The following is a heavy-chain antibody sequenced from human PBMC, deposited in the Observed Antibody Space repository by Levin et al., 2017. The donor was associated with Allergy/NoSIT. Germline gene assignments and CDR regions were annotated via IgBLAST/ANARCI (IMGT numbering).Heavy chain of an antibody. CDR2: IKSKTDGGTT. CDR1: GFTFSNAW. V-gene: IGHV3-15*01. D-gene: IGHD2-15*01. Sequence: GESLKISCAASGFTFSNAWMSWVRQAPGKGLEWVGRIKSKTDGGTTDYAAPVKGRFTISRDDSKNTLYLQMNSLKTEDTAVYYCTTFRGYCSGGSCYSGAFDIWGQGTMVTVSS. CDR3: TTFRGYCSGGSCYSGAFDI. J-gene: IGHJ3*02.